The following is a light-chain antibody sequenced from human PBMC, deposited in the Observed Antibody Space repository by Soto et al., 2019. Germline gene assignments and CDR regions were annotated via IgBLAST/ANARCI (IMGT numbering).Light chain of an antibody. CDR3: QSFDKSLTALV. V-gene: IGLV1-40*01. CDR2: GNN. Sequence: QSVLTQPPSVSGAPGQRVSISCTGSNSNIGAGYVVHWYQRFPGAAPKLLIYGNNNRASGVPGRFSSAKSDISASLAITGLQSEDEAEYFCQSFDKSLTALVFGGGTKVTVL. J-gene: IGLJ2*01. CDR1: NSNIGAGYV.